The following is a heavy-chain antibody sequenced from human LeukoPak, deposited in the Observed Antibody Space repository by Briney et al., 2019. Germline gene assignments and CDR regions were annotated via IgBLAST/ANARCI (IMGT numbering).Heavy chain of an antibody. CDR3: ARDLAYYYDSSYD. Sequence: PGGSLRLSCAASGFSFTIYSMNWVRQAPGKGPEWVSSISGSSSYMYYADSVKGRFTISRDNAKNSLYLQMNSLRAEDTAVYYCARDLAYYYDSSYDWGQGTLVTVSS. CDR1: GFSFTIYS. V-gene: IGHV3-21*01. J-gene: IGHJ4*02. CDR2: ISGSSSYM. D-gene: IGHD3-22*01.